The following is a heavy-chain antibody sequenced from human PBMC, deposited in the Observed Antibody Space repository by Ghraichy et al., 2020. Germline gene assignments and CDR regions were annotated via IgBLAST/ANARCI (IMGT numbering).Heavy chain of an antibody. CDR3: ARGLRFYDSSDVDN. CDR2: IYSDGRT. J-gene: IGHJ4*02. V-gene: IGHV3-53*01. D-gene: IGHD3-22*01. CDR1: GFSVSSNH. Sequence: GSLRLSCVASGFSVSSNHMSWVRQAPGKGLEWVSAIYSDGRTDYADSVKGRFNLSRDKSKNTVYLQMSGLRVEDTAMYYCARGLRFYDSSDVDNWGQGTLVTVSS.